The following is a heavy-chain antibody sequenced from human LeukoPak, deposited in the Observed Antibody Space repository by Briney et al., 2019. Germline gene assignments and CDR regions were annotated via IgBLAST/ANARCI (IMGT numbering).Heavy chain of an antibody. V-gene: IGHV1-2*04. D-gene: IGHD2-15*01. J-gene: IGHJ6*02. CDR2: INPNSGGT. Sequence: ASVKVSCKASGYTFTGYYMHWVRQAPGQGLEWMGWINPNSGGTNYAQKFQGWVTMTRDTSISTAYMELSRLRSDDTAVYYCARELVVATYYYYGVDVWGQGTTVTVSS. CDR1: GYTFTGYY. CDR3: ARELVVATYYYYGVDV.